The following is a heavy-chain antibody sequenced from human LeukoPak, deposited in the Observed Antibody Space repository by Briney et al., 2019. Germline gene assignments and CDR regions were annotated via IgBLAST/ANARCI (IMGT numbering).Heavy chain of an antibody. CDR1: SGSISSGGYY. V-gene: IGHV4-31*03. CDR2: IYYSGST. CDR3: ATNEEGAVAGTVQH. J-gene: IGHJ1*01. D-gene: IGHD6-19*01. Sequence: PSETLSLTCTVSSGSISSGGYYWNWIRQHPGKGLEWIGNIYYSGSTYYNPSLKSRVTISVDTSKNQLSLKLSSVTAADTAVYYCATNEEGAVAGTVQHWGQGTLVTVSS.